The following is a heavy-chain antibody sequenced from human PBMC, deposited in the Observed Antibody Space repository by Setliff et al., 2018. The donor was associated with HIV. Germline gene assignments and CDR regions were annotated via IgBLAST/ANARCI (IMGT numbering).Heavy chain of an antibody. Sequence: SETLSLTCSVSGGSISSGSYYWTWIRQPAGKGPEWIGHIYTNGYTNYNLSLKSRVTISVDTSKNQFSLRLTSVTAADTAVYYCARAPPGIQNDAFDVWGQGTMVTVSS. CDR2: IYTNGYT. CDR1: GGSISSGSYY. V-gene: IGHV4-61*09. CDR3: ARAPPGIQNDAFDV. J-gene: IGHJ3*01.